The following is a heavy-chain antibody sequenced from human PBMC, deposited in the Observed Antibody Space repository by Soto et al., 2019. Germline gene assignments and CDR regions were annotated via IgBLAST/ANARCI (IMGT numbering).Heavy chain of an antibody. J-gene: IGHJ6*02. D-gene: IGHD2-21*02. CDR2: MYSTGST. CDR3: ARDLWGYCGTDCYPLDV. CDR1: GGSISRYY. V-gene: IGHV4-59*01. Sequence: PSETLSLTCTFSGGSISRYYWSWIRQPPGKGLEWIGYMYSTGSTVYNPSFKSRVTISVDTSKNQFSLKLNSVTAADTAVYYCARDLWGYCGTDCYPLDVWGQGTTVTVS.